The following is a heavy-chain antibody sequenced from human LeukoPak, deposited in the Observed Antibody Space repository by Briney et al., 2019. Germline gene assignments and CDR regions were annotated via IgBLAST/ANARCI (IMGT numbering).Heavy chain of an antibody. J-gene: IGHJ4*02. D-gene: IGHD2-15*01. CDR2: IYSGGKT. V-gene: IGHV3-53*01. CDR3: ARRAGEYSHPYDH. CDR1: GFTVSSNS. Sequence: PGGSLILSCTVSGFTVSSNSWSWVRQAPGKGLEWVSFIYSGGKTHSSHYVKGRFTISRDNSKNTLYLQMSSLRAEDTAIYYCARRAGEYSHPYDHWGQGTLVTVSS.